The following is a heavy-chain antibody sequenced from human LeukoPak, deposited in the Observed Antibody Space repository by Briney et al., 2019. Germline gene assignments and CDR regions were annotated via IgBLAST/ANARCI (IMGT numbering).Heavy chain of an antibody. CDR1: GYTFTGYY. CDR3: ATRGSSDAFDI. CDR2: MNPNSGNT. V-gene: IGHV1-8*02. Sequence: ASVKVSCKASGYTFTGYYMHWVRQAPGQGLEWMGWMNPNSGNTGYAQKFQGRVTMTRNTSISTAYMELSSLRSEDTAVYYCATRGSSDAFDIWGQGTMVTVSS. J-gene: IGHJ3*02.